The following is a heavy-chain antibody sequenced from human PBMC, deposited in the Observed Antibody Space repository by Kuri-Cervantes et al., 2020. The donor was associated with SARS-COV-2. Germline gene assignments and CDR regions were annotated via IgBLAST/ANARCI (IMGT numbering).Heavy chain of an antibody. CDR2: FDPEDGET. CDR3: AKDYYDSSGYHFDY. J-gene: IGHJ4*02. V-gene: IGHV1-24*01. Sequence: ASVKVSCKVSGYTLTELSMHWVRQAPGKGLEWMGGFDPEDGETIYAQKFQGRVTMTEDTSTDTAYMELSSLRSEDTAVYYCAKDYYDSSGYHFDYWGQGTLVTVSS. D-gene: IGHD3-22*01. CDR1: GYTLTELS.